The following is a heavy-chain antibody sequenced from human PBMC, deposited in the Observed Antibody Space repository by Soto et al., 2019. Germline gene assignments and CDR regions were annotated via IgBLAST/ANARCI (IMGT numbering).Heavy chain of an antibody. CDR1: GFTFSRFW. J-gene: IGHJ3*02. V-gene: IGHV3-74*01. CDR2: IHSDGSST. Sequence: EVQLVESGGGLVQPGGSLRLSCAASGFTFSRFWMHWVRQAPGKGLVWVAHIHSDGSSTSYADFVKGRFTISRDNANNTGYLQMNSLRAEDTAMYYCIRDFGEVGSTAAFDIWGHGTVVTV. CDR3: IRDFGEVGSTAAFDI. D-gene: IGHD1-26*01.